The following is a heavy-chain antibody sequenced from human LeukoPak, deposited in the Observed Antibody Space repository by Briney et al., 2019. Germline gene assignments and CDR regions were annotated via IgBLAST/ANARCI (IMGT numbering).Heavy chain of an antibody. V-gene: IGHV4-59*10. Sequence: QTSETLSLTCAVYGGSFSGYYWSWIRQPPGKGLEWIGRIYTSGSTNYNPSLKSRVTISVDTSKNQFSLKLSSVTAADTAVYYCATYPFRGDTHYFDYWGQGILVTVSS. D-gene: IGHD3-10*01. CDR2: IYTSGST. CDR3: ATYPFRGDTHYFDY. CDR1: GGSFSGYY. J-gene: IGHJ4*02.